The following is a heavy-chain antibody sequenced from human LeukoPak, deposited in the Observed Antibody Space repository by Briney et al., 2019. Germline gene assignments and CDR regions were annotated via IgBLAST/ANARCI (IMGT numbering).Heavy chain of an antibody. D-gene: IGHD5/OR15-5a*01. CDR3: AILVSADPLDV. CDR1: GYTFTSYG. CDR2: ISAYNGNT. Sequence: ASVKVSCKASGYTFTSYGISWVRQAPGQGLEWMGWISAYNGNTNYAQKLQGRVTMTTDKSTSTAYMELSSLRSEDTAAYYCAILVSADPLDVWGQGTMVTVSS. J-gene: IGHJ3*01. V-gene: IGHV1-18*01.